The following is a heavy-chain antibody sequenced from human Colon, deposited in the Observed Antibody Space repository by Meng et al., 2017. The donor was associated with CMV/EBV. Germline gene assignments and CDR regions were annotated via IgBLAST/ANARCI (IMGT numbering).Heavy chain of an antibody. D-gene: IGHD2-15*01. CDR1: GFTFSTQY. CDR2: IKPSGGST. J-gene: IGHJ4*02. CDR3: TRDIVL. Sequence: QEQLVQSGAEVKKPGASAKVSCKASGFTFSTQYIHWVRQAPGQGLEWLGIIKPSGGSTGYAQKFQGRVTMTRDTSTSTVYMELSSLRSEDTAMYYCTRDIVLWGQGTLVTVSS. V-gene: IGHV1-46*01.